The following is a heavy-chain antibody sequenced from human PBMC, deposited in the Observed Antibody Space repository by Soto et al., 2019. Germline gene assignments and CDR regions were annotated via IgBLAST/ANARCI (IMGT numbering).Heavy chain of an antibody. D-gene: IGHD3-3*01. CDR2: ISAYNGNT. CDR3: ARLSGDSLLFRRYYDFWSGYDNYYYGMDV. J-gene: IGHJ6*02. Sequence: GASVKVSCKASGYTFTSYGISWVRQAPGQGLEWMGWISAYNGNTNYAQKLQGRVTMTTDTSTSTAYMELRSLRSDDTAVYYCARLSGDSLLFRRYYDFWSGYDNYYYGMDVWGQGTTVTVSS. V-gene: IGHV1-18*01. CDR1: GYTFTSYG.